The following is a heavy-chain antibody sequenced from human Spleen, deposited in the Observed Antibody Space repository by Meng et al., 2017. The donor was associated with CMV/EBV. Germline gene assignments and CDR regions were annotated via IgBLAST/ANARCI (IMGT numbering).Heavy chain of an antibody. J-gene: IGHJ4*02. Sequence: GESLKISCAASGFNFDDFAMAWVRQAPGKGLEWVSGINWNGRSTDYADSVRGRFTISRDNAKNSLYLQMNNLRAEDTAFYYCTTDYMTTNYWGQGTQVTVS. D-gene: IGHD4-11*01. CDR2: INWNGRST. CDR1: GFNFDDFA. CDR3: TTDYMTTNY. V-gene: IGHV3-20*04.